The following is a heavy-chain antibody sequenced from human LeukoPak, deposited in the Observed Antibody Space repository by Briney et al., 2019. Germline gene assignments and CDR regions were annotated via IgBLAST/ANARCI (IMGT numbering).Heavy chain of an antibody. CDR3: AKVATMVRGVIGYYYYYYMDV. Sequence: TGGSLRLSCAASGFTFSSYGMHWVRQAPGKGLEWVAFIRYDGSNKYYADSVKGRFTISRDNSKNTLYLQMNSLRAEDTAVYYCAKVATMVRGVIGYYYYYYMDVWGKETTVTISS. D-gene: IGHD3-10*01. J-gene: IGHJ6*03. CDR1: GFTFSSYG. CDR2: IRYDGSNK. V-gene: IGHV3-30*02.